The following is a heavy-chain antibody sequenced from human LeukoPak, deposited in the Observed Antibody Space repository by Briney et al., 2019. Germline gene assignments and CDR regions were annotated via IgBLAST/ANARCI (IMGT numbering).Heavy chain of an antibody. CDR2: TIPDSGVT. CDR1: GYTFTGYY. Sequence: ASVKVSCKASGYTFTGYYMHWVRQAPGQGLEWMGWTIPDSGVTNYAQKFQGRVTMTRDTSISTAYMELSGLRSDDTALYYCAKDYGAFCFDSWGQGTLVTVSS. J-gene: IGHJ4*02. CDR3: AKDYGAFCFDS. D-gene: IGHD4-17*01. V-gene: IGHV1-2*02.